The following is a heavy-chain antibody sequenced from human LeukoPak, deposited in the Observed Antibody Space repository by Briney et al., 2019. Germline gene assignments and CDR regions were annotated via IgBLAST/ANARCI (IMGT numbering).Heavy chain of an antibody. CDR1: GFTFSSYG. V-gene: IGHV3-33*01. D-gene: IGHD6-19*01. J-gene: IGHJ4*02. CDR2: MWYDGSNK. Sequence: GRSLRLSCAASGFTFSSYGMHWVRQAPGKGLEWVAVMWYDGSNKYYADSVKGRFTISRDNSKNTLYLQMNSLRAEDTAVYYCARDWAVAGSYYFDYWGQGTLVTVSS. CDR3: ARDWAVAGSYYFDY.